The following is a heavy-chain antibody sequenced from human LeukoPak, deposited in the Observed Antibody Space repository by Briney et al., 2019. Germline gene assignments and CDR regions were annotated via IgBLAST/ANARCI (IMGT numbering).Heavy chain of an antibody. CDR1: GYTFTGYY. J-gene: IGHJ3*02. Sequence: ASVTDSCKASGYTFTGYYMHWVRQAPGQGLEWMGWINPNSGVTSYAQKFQGRVSMTGDTSISTAYMELRSLRSDDTAVYYCARDKSYYYGSSGYYRDAFDIWGQGTMVTVSS. CDR2: INPNSGVT. V-gene: IGHV1-2*02. CDR3: ARDKSYYYGSSGYYRDAFDI. D-gene: IGHD3-22*01.